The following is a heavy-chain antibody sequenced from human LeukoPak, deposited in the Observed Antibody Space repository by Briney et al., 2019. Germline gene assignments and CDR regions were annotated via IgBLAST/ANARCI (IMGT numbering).Heavy chain of an antibody. J-gene: IGHJ4*02. D-gene: IGHD6-19*01. Sequence: PSETLSLTCTVSGGSISSYYWSWIRQPPGKVLEWMGYIHYSGSTHYNPSHKSRVTISVDTSKNQVSLKLRSVTAADTAVYYCAREPYLYSSGWYYFDYWGQGTLVTVSS. CDR3: AREPYLYSSGWYYFDY. V-gene: IGHV4-59*01. CDR2: IHYSGST. CDR1: GGSISSYY.